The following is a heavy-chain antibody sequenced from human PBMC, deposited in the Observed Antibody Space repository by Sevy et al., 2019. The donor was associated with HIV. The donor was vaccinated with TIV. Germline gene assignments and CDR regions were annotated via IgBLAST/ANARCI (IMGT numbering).Heavy chain of an antibody. V-gene: IGHV3-15*01. CDR3: TPPLPVEMATIGYYYYMDV. D-gene: IGHD5-12*01. J-gene: IGHJ6*03. CDR1: GFTFSNAW. Sequence: GGSLRLSCAASGFTFSNAWMSWVRQAPGKGLEWVGRIKSKTDGGTTDYAAPVKGRFTSSRDDSKNTLYLQMNSLKTEDTAVYYCTPPLPVEMATIGYYYYMDVWGKGTTVTVSS. CDR2: IKSKTDGGTT.